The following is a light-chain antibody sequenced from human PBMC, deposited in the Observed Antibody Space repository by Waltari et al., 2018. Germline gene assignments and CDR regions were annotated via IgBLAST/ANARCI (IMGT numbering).Light chain of an antibody. V-gene: IGKV3-11*01. CDR2: DAS. CDR3: QQRSNWLGT. Sequence: EIVLTQSPATLSLSPGERATLSCRASQSVSSSLAWSQQKPGQAPRLLIYDASNRATGVPARFSGSGSGTDFTLTISSLEPEDFAVYYCQQRSNWLGTFGQGTKVEIK. J-gene: IGKJ1*01. CDR1: QSVSSS.